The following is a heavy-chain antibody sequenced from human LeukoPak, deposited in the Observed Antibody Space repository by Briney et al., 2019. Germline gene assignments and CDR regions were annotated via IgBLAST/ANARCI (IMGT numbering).Heavy chain of an antibody. V-gene: IGHV4-30-4*01. J-gene: IGHJ6*02. D-gene: IGHD3-3*01. Sequence: PSQTLSLTCTVFGGSISSGDYYWSWIRQPPGKGLEWIGEINHSGSTNYNPSLKSRVTISVDTSKNQFSLKLSSVTAADTAVYYCARIELRFLEWLFPKYGMDVWGQGTTVTVSS. CDR2: INHSGST. CDR1: GGSISSGDYY. CDR3: ARIELRFLEWLFPKYGMDV.